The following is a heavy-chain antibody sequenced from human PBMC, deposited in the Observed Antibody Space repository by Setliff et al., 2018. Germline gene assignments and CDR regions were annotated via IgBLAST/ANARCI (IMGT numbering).Heavy chain of an antibody. D-gene: IGHD3-22*01. CDR1: TGSFSGNY. V-gene: IGHV4-34*01. Sequence: PSETLSLTCAVYTGSFSGNYWSWLRQPPGKGLEWIGEINHSGSTNYNPSLKSRVTISVDTSKNQFSLRLSSMTAADTAVYYCARYRPSGSSRLNYFDLWGRGTLVTVSS. J-gene: IGHJ2*01. CDR3: ARYRPSGSSRLNYFDL. CDR2: INHSGST.